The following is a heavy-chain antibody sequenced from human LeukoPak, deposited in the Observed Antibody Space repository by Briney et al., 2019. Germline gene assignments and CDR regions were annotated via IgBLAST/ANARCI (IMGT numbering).Heavy chain of an antibody. CDR2: ISGSGGST. V-gene: IGHV3-23*01. D-gene: IGHD6-19*01. Sequence: GGSLRLYFAASGFTLSSYGISGVGQAPGQGRESVSAISGSGGSTYYADSVKGRFTISRDNAKNSLYLQMNSLRAEDTAVYYCASEQWLVRGIDYWGQGTLVTVSS. CDR1: GFTLSSYG. CDR3: ASEQWLVRGIDY. J-gene: IGHJ4*02.